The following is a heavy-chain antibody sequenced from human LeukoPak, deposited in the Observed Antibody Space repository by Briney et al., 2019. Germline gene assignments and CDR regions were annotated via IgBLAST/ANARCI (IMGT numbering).Heavy chain of an antibody. CDR2: INPNSDGT. D-gene: IGHD6-13*01. CDR3: ARGLKRGQQLTPGY. J-gene: IGHJ4*02. Sequence: ASVKVSCKASGYTFTGYYMHWVRQAPGQGLEWMGWINPNSDGTNYAQKFQGRVTMTRDTSISTAYMELSRLRSDDTAVYYCARGLKRGQQLTPGYWGQGTLVTVSS. CDR1: GYTFTGYY. V-gene: IGHV1-2*02.